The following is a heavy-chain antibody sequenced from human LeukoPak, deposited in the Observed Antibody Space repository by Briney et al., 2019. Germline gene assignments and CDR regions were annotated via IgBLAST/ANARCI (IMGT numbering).Heavy chain of an antibody. CDR1: GFTFDDYA. Sequence: GWSLRLSCAASGFTFDDYAMHGVRQAPAKGLEGVSGINWNSGSIGYADSVKGRFTISRDNAKNSLYLQMNSLRAEDTALYYCAKDRYCSSTSCYYGFDPWGQGTLVTVSS. D-gene: IGHD2-2*01. CDR3: AKDRYCSSTSCYYGFDP. V-gene: IGHV3-9*01. J-gene: IGHJ5*02. CDR2: INWNSGSI.